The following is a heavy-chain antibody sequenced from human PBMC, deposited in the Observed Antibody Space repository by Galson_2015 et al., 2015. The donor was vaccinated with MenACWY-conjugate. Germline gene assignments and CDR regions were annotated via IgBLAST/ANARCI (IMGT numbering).Heavy chain of an antibody. D-gene: IGHD5-24*01. J-gene: IGHJ3*02. CDR1: GYSFSSYW. CDR3: ARRRDGHNFDAFDI. CDR2: IYPGDSDT. Sequence: QSGAEVKKPGESLRISCTGSGYSFSSYWIAWVRQMPGKGLEWMGIIYPGDSDTTYSPSFQGQVTISVDKSINTAYLQWSSLKASDTAMYYCARRRDGHNFDAFDIWGQETMVTVSS. V-gene: IGHV5-51*01.